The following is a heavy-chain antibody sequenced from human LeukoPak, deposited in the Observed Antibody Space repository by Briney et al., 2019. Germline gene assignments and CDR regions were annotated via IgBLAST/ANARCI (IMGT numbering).Heavy chain of an antibody. CDR1: GGSISSFY. D-gene: IGHD2-2*01. CDR2: IHYSGST. V-gene: IGHV4-59*01. Sequence: PSETLSLTCTVSGGSISSFYWSWIRQPPGKGLDWIGYIHYSGSTTYNPSLKSRVTISADTSKNKFSLKLTSVTAADTAVYYCARAHDCSSAGCSYYSYYMDVWGKGTTVTVSS. CDR3: ARAHDCSSAGCSYYSYYMDV. J-gene: IGHJ6*03.